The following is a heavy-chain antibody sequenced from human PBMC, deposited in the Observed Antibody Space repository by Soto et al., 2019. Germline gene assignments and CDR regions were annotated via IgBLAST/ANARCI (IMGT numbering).Heavy chain of an antibody. Sequence: PSETLSLTCTVSGGSISSGGYYWTWIRQPPGKGLEWIGYIYYGGSINYNPSLKSRVIISVDTAKNQFSLRLSSVSAADTAVYYCTGAYYDVSGYSLDPWGQGTSVTVSS. CDR1: GGSISSGGYY. D-gene: IGHD3-22*01. CDR2: IYYGGSI. V-gene: IGHV4-61*08. CDR3: TGAYYDVSGYSLDP. J-gene: IGHJ5*02.